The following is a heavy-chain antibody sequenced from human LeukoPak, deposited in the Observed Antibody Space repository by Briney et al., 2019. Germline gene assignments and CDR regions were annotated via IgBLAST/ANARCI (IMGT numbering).Heavy chain of an antibody. V-gene: IGHV3-30-3*01. CDR3: ARDVILPGNYFFDY. CDR1: GFNLNNYA. CDR2: ISSDGTSK. Sequence: PGKSLRLSCEGSGFNLNNYAVHWVRQAPGRGLEWVAVISSDGTSKYYADSVKGRFTISRDNSKDMLYLQMNNLRPEDTALYYCARDVILPGNYFFDYWGQGTLVTVSS. J-gene: IGHJ4*02. D-gene: IGHD3-9*01.